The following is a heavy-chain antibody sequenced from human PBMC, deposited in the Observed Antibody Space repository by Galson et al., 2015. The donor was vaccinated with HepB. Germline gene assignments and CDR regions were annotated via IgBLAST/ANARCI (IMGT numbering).Heavy chain of an antibody. CDR2: IIPILGIA. V-gene: IGHV1-69*02. CDR1: GGTFSSYT. CDR3: ARGETILAAFDI. D-gene: IGHD3-10*01. J-gene: IGHJ3*02. Sequence: SVKVSCKASGGTFSSYTISWVRQAPGQGLEWMGRIIPILGIANYAQKFQGRVTITADKSTSTAYMELSSLRSEDTAVYYCARGETILAAFDIWGQGTMVTVSS.